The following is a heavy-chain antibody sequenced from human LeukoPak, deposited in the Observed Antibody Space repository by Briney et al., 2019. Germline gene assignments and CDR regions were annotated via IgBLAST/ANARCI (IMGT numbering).Heavy chain of an antibody. V-gene: IGHV3-66*04. CDR1: GFTVSSNY. CDR3: ARHVPLKELRWLQLPDFDY. CDR2: IYSGGST. Sequence: PGGSLRLSCAASGFTVSSNYMSWVRQAPGKGLEWVSVIYSGGSTYYADSVKGKFTISRDNSKNTLYLQMNSLRAEDTAVYYCARHVPLKELRWLQLPDFDYWGQGTLVTVSS. D-gene: IGHD5-24*01. J-gene: IGHJ4*02.